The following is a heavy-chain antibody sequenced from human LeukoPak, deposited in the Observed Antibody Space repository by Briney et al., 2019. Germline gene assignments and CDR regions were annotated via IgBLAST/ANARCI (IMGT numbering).Heavy chain of an antibody. CDR3: ANGWSPDY. J-gene: IGHJ4*02. Sequence: GGSLRLSCAASGFTFSSYAMSWVRQAPGKGLEWVSGISGSGGSTYYADSVKGRFTIFRDNSKNTLYLQMNSLRAEDTAVYHCANGWSPDYWGRETLVTVSS. D-gene: IGHD2-15*01. V-gene: IGHV3-23*01. CDR2: ISGSGGST. CDR1: GFTFSSYA.